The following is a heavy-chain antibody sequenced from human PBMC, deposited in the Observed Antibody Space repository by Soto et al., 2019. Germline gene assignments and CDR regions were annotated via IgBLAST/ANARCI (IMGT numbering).Heavy chain of an antibody. V-gene: IGHV2-5*02. D-gene: IGHD4-17*01. Sequence: QITLKESGPTLVKPTQTLTLTCTFSGFSFITTGVGVGWVRQSPGKALEWLALIYWDDDKRYSPSLKSRLTITKDTSKNPVVLSMTNMDPVDTATYYCARADYGDIVFEYWGQGTQVTVSS. CDR3: ARADYGDIVFEY. CDR1: GFSFITTGVG. CDR2: IYWDDDK. J-gene: IGHJ4*02.